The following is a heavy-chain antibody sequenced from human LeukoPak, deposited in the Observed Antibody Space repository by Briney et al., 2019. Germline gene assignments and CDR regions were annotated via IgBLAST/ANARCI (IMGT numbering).Heavy chain of an antibody. D-gene: IGHD1-7*01. Sequence: SETLSLTCTVSGGSISSGGYYWSWIRQHPGKGLEWIGSIYYSGSTYYNPSLKSRVTISVDTSKNQFSLKLSSVTAADTAVYYCARREAGTSHFDYWGQGTLVTVSS. V-gene: IGHV4-39*01. CDR1: GGSISSGGYY. CDR3: ARREAGTSHFDY. J-gene: IGHJ4*02. CDR2: IYYSGST.